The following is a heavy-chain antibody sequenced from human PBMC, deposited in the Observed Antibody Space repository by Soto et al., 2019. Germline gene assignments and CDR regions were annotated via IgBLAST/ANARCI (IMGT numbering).Heavy chain of an antibody. CDR1: GFPFISYG. V-gene: IGHV3-30*18. CDR2: ISYDGNNK. J-gene: IGHJ4*02. Sequence: PGGSLRLSCASSGFPFISYGIHWVRQAPGKGLEWVALISYDGNNKYYADSVKGRFTISRDNIKNMLYLQMNSLRAEDTAVYYCAKTGSGWYFDYWGQGTLVTVSS. D-gene: IGHD6-19*01. CDR3: AKTGSGWYFDY.